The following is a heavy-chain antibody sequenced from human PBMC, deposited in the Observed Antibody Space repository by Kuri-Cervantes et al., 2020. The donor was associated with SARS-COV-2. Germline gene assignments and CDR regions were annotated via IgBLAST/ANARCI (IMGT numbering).Heavy chain of an antibody. CDR3: TTDRPLDIRTFDY. V-gene: IGHV3-15*01. CDR2: IKNKIDGGTT. CDR1: GFTFSNAW. D-gene: IGHD2-2*03. J-gene: IGHJ4*02. Sequence: GESLKISCAASGFTFSNAWMSWVRQAPGKGLEWVGRIKNKIDGGTTDYAAPVKGRFTISRDDSKNTLYLQMSSPKTEDTAAYYCTTDRPLDIRTFDYWGQGTLVTVSS.